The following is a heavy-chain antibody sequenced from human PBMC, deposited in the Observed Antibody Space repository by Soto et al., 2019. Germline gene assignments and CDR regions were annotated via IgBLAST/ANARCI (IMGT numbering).Heavy chain of an antibody. J-gene: IGHJ6*02. CDR3: AREFGYCSSTSCYRGNYYYGMDV. CDR2: ISYDGSNK. Sequence: PGGSLRLSCAASGFTFSSYAMHWVRQAPGKGLEWVAVISYDGSNKYYADSVKGRFTISRDNSKNTLYLQMNSLRAEDTAVYYCAREFGYCSSTSCYRGNYYYGMDVWGQGTTVTVS. V-gene: IGHV3-30-3*01. CDR1: GFTFSSYA. D-gene: IGHD2-2*02.